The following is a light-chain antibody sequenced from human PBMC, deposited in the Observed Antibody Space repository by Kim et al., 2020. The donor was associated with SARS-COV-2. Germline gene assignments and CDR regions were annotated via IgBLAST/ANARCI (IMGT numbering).Light chain of an antibody. V-gene: IGLV3-21*04. J-gene: IGLJ3*02. CDR2: YDS. CDR3: QVWDSRSDHWV. CDR1: NIGSKS. Sequence: SYVLTQPPSVSVAPGKTARITCGGNNIGSKSVHWYQQKPGQAPVLVIYYDSDRPSGIPERFSGSNSGNTATLTISRVEAGDEADYSCQVWDSRSDHWVFGGGTQLTVL.